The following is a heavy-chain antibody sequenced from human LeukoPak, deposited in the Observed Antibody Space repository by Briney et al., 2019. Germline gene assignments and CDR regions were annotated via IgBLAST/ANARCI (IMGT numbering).Heavy chain of an antibody. Sequence: ASVKVSCKASGYTFTGYHMHWARQAPGQGLEWMGWINPNSGDTNYAQKFQGRVTVTRDTSISTAYMELSRLRSDDTAVYYCARGAAAGTYYYYYMDVWGKGTAVTVSS. J-gene: IGHJ6*03. V-gene: IGHV1-2*02. CDR2: INPNSGDT. CDR1: GYTFTGYH. D-gene: IGHD6-13*01. CDR3: ARGAAAGTYYYYYMDV.